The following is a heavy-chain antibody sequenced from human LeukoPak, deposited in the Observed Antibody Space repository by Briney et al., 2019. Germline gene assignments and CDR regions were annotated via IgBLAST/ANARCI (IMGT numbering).Heavy chain of an antibody. Sequence: GGSLRLSCAASGFTLSSYAMSWVRQAPGKGLEWVSAISGSGGSTYYADSVKGRFTISRDNSKNTLYLQMNSLRAEDTAVYYCAKDLGSGWYSGFSGGFDYWGQGTLVTVSS. J-gene: IGHJ4*02. D-gene: IGHD6-19*01. V-gene: IGHV3-23*01. CDR3: AKDLGSGWYSGFSGGFDY. CDR2: ISGSGGST. CDR1: GFTLSSYA.